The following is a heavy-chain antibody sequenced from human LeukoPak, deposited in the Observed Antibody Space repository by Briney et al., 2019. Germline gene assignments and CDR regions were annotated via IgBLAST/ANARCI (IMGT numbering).Heavy chain of an antibody. CDR1: GFTFSSYG. D-gene: IGHD1-26*01. Sequence: TGRSLRLSCAASGFTFSSYGMHWVRQTPGKGLEWVSLISEDGGSTYYADSVKGRFTISRDNSKNSLFLQMNSLRTEDTAFYYCAKGDRSGSFYNWFDPWGQGTLVTVSS. V-gene: IGHV3-43*02. CDR2: ISEDGGST. J-gene: IGHJ5*02. CDR3: AKGDRSGSFYNWFDP.